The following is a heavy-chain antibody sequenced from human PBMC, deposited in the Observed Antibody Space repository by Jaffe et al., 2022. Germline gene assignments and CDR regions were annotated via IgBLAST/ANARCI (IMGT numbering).Heavy chain of an antibody. D-gene: IGHD3-3*01. CDR2: ISAYNGNT. Sequence: QVQLVQSGAEVKKPGASVKVSCKASGYTFTSYGISWVRQAPGQGLEWMGWISAYNGNTNYAQKLQGRVTMTTDTSTSTAYMELRSLRSDDTAVYYCARFMFPYFGVVITDNWFDPWGQGTLVTVSS. CDR3: ARFMFPYFGVVITDNWFDP. V-gene: IGHV1-18*01. CDR1: GYTFTSYG. J-gene: IGHJ5*02.